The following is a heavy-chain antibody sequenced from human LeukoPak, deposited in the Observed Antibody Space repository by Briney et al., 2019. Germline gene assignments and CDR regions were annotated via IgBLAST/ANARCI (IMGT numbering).Heavy chain of an antibody. V-gene: IGHV4-4*02. CDR2: IYHSGST. J-gene: IGHJ3*02. D-gene: IGHD2-2*01. CDR3: ARGRQDIVVVPAAPGAFDI. Sequence: GSLRLSCAASGFTFSNAWMNWVRQPPGKGLEWIGEIYHSGSTNYNPSLKSRVTISVDKSKNQFSLKLSSVTAADTAVYYCARGRQDIVVVPAAPGAFDIWGQGTMVTVSS. CDR1: GFTFSNAW.